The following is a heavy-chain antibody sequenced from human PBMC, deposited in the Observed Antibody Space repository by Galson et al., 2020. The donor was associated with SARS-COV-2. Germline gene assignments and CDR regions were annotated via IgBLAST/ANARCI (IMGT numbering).Heavy chain of an antibody. CDR2: IHYDGTT. V-gene: IGHV4-59*08. Sequence: SETLSLTCSVSGGSISSDYWSWIRQAPGKGLEWIGFIHYDGTTNFNPSLKSRVTISVDTSKNQFSLHLSSVTDADTALYYCVRYTTSSVAFDCWGQGTLVTVSS. CDR1: GGSISSDY. CDR3: VRYTTSSVAFDC. D-gene: IGHD1-26*01. J-gene: IGHJ4*02.